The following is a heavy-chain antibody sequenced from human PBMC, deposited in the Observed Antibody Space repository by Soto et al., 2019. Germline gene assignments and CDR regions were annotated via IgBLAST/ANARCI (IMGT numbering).Heavy chain of an antibody. CDR3: ARAPYGSWTDLGWFDP. V-gene: IGHV3-66*01. D-gene: IGHD3-10*01. Sequence: EVQLVESGGGLVQPGGSLRLSCVASGFTVSSNYMSWVRQAPGKGLEWVSITYSGGSTYYADSVKGRFTISRDNSKKTLYLHMNSLGAEDTAVYYCARAPYGSWTDLGWFDPGGQGTLVNVSS. CDR1: GFTVSSNY. CDR2: TYSGGST. J-gene: IGHJ5*02.